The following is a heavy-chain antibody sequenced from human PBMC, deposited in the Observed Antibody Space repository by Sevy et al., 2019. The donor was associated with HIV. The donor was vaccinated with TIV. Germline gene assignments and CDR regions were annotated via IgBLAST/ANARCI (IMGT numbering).Heavy chain of an antibody. CDR2: ISWNSGSI. CDR1: GFTFDDYA. J-gene: IGHJ3*02. D-gene: IGHD5-12*01. Sequence: GGSLRLSCAASGFTFDDYAMHWVRQAPGKGLEWVSGISWNSGSIGYADSVKGRLTISRDNAKNSLYLQMNSLRAEDTALYYCAKDIVVYSGYDSDAFDIWGQGTMVTVSS. CDR3: AKDIVVYSGYDSDAFDI. V-gene: IGHV3-9*01.